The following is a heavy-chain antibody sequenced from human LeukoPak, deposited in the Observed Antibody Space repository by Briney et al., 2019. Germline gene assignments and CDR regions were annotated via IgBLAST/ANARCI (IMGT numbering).Heavy chain of an antibody. CDR1: GFTFSSYA. CDR3: AKVVRPSSISIVVVPAGLDY. V-gene: IGHV3-23*01. Sequence: GGSLRLSCAASGFTFSSYAMSWVRQAPGKGLEWVSAISGSGGSTYYADSVKGRFTISRDNSKNTLYLQMNNLRAEDTAVYYCAKVVRPSSISIVVVPAGLDYWGQGTLVTVSS. D-gene: IGHD2-2*01. J-gene: IGHJ4*02. CDR2: ISGSGGST.